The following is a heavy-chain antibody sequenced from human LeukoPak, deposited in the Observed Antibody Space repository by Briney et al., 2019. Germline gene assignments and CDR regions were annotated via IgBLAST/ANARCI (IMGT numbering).Heavy chain of an antibody. J-gene: IGHJ4*02. V-gene: IGHV3-23*01. CDR2: ISGSGGST. CDR3: ARGGAARPDF. Sequence: PGGSLRLSCAASGFTFSSYAMSWVRQAPGKGLEWVSAISGSGGSTYYADSVKGRFTISRDNSKNSLYLQMNSLRVEDTAVYYCARGGAARPDFWGQGTLVTVSS. D-gene: IGHD6-6*01. CDR1: GFTFSSYA.